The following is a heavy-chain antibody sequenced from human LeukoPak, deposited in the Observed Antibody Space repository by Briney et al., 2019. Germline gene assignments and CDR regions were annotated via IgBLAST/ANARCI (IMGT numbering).Heavy chain of an antibody. CDR1: GLTFNSYW. J-gene: IGHJ3*02. Sequence: PGGSLRLSCAASGLTFNSYWMHWVRQAPGEGLVWVSRINSDGSSTSYADSVKGRFTISRDNAKNTLYLQMNSLRAEDTAVYYCARAKSGAFDIWGQGTMVIVSS. CDR3: ARAKSGAFDI. CDR2: INSDGSST. V-gene: IGHV3-74*01.